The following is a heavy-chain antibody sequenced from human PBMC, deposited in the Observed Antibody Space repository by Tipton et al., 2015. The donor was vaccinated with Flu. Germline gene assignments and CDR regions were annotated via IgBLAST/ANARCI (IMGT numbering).Heavy chain of an antibody. Sequence: TLSLTCTVSGGSISSHYWSWIRQPPGKGLEWIGYIYYSGSISYNPSLKSRVTISVDTSKNQFPLKLSSVTAADTAVYYCAREWGDAFDIWGQGTMVTVPS. CDR2: IYYSGSI. D-gene: IGHD3-16*01. CDR1: GGSISSHY. V-gene: IGHV4-59*11. CDR3: AREWGDAFDI. J-gene: IGHJ3*02.